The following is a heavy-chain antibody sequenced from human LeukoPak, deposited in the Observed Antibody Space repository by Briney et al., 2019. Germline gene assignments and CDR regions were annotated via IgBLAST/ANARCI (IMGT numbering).Heavy chain of an antibody. Sequence: GGSLRLSCAASGFTFSSYSMNWVRQAPGKGLEWVSSISSSSSYIYYADSVKGRFTISRDNAKDSLYLQMNSLRAEDTAVYYCARADGWELLTFDYWGQGTLVTVSS. CDR2: ISSSSSYI. D-gene: IGHD1-26*01. CDR1: GFTFSSYS. V-gene: IGHV3-21*01. CDR3: ARADGWELLTFDY. J-gene: IGHJ4*02.